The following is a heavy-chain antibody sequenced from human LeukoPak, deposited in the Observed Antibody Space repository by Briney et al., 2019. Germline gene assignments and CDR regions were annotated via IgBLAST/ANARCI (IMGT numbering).Heavy chain of an antibody. CDR2: MTPHSGKT. Sequence: ASVKVSFKASGYTFNSYDINWVRQATGQGLEWMGWMTPHSGKTGYAQKFQGRVIITRNISISTAYLELSSLRSEDTAVYYCARDGLTGDSGGWFDPWGQGTLVTVSS. CDR1: GYTFNSYD. CDR3: ARDGLTGDSGGWFDP. V-gene: IGHV1-8*01. J-gene: IGHJ5*02. D-gene: IGHD7-27*01.